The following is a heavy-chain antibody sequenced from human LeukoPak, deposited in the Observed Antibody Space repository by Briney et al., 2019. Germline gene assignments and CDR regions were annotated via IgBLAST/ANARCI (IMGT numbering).Heavy chain of an antibody. Sequence: GGSLRLSCAASGFTFSSYSMSWARQAPGKGLEWVAVISYDGSDNYYADSVKGRFTISRDNSKNTLYLQMNSLRAEDTAVYYCAKDRGAWYTLYYYMDVWGKGTTVTVSS. CDR2: ISYDGSDN. D-gene: IGHD6-19*01. V-gene: IGHV3-30*18. CDR1: GFTFSSYS. CDR3: AKDRGAWYTLYYYMDV. J-gene: IGHJ6*03.